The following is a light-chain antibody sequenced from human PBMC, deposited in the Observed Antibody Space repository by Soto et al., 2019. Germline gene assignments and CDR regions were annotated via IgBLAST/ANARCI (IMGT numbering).Light chain of an antibody. CDR1: SSDVGGYHY. J-gene: IGLJ1*01. Sequence: QSALTQPPSASGSPGQSVTISCTGTSSDVGGYHYVSWYQQHPGKAPKLMIYEVSKRPSGVPDRFSGSKSGNTASLTVSGLQAEDEADYYCSSYAGSNNLVFGTGTKLTAL. CDR3: SSYAGSNNLV. CDR2: EVS. V-gene: IGLV2-8*01.